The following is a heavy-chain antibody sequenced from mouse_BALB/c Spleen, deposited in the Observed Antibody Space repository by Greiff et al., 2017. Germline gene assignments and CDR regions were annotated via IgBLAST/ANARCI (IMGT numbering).Heavy chain of an antibody. CDR3: ALTTVLATRYFGV. CDR1: GFNIKDTY. CDR2: IDPANGNT. D-gene: IGHD1-1*01. Sequence: EVQLQQSGAELVKPGASVKLSCTASGFNIKDTYMHWVKQRPEQGLEWIGRIDPANGNTKYDPKFQGKATITADTSSNTAYLQLSSLTSEDTAVYFCALTTVLATRYFGVWGAGTTVTVSS. V-gene: IGHV14-3*02. J-gene: IGHJ1*01.